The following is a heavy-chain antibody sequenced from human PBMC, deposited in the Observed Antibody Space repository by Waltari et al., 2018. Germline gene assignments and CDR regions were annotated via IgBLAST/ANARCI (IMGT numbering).Heavy chain of an antibody. V-gene: IGHV3-74*01. CDR3: ARKAGSGYPYGPFYYDN. J-gene: IGHJ4*02. CDR1: GFRFGDYW. Sequence: EVHLAESGGGVVQPGGSLRLSCAGSGFRFGDYWLNWVRQAPGKGLEWVSRINVDGGYISYGDSVKGRFTISRDNAKNTVFMQLNSLRAEDTAVYYCARKAGSGYPYGPFYYDNWGQGTLVTVSS. D-gene: IGHD5-18*01. CDR2: INVDGGYI.